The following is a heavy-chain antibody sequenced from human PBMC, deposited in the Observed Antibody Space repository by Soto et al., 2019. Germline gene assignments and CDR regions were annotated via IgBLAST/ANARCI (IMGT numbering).Heavy chain of an antibody. CDR1: GSSVSSGDRY. J-gene: IGHJ4*02. CDR3: ARAVIPAAPYAY. Sequence: SETLSLTCTVSGSSVSSGDRYWSWIRQPPGKGLEWIGYIYHTGSTYFNPSLKSRISMSVDTSKNQVYLNVTSVTAADAAVYFCARAVIPAAPYAYWGQGTMVTVYS. D-gene: IGHD2-2*01. CDR2: IYHTGST. V-gene: IGHV4-30-4*01.